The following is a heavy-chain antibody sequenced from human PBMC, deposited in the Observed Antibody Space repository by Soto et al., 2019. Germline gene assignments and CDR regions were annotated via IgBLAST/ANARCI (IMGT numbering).Heavy chain of an antibody. V-gene: IGHV4-30-2*01. CDR1: GGSISSGGYS. D-gene: IGHD4-17*01. Sequence: QLQLQESGSGLVKPSQTLSLTCAVSGGSISSGGYSWSWIRQPPGKGLEWIGYIYHSGSTYYNPSIKSRVTISVDRSKNQFSLKLSSVTAADTAVYYCAISQTTVTSYDYWGQGTLVTVSS. CDR3: AISQTTVTSYDY. J-gene: IGHJ4*02. CDR2: IYHSGST.